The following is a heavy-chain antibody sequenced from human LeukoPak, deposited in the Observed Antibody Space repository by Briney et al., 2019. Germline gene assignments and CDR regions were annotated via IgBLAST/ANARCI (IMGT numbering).Heavy chain of an antibody. CDR1: GYTFTSYY. CDR2: INPSGGST. Sequence: GASVKVSCKASGYTFTSYYMHWVRQAPGQGLEWMGIINPSGGSTSYAQKFQGRVTMTRDTSTSTVYMELSSLRSEDTAVYYCARDGHDIAVAGRTVADSVWIEFDYWGQGTLVTVSS. J-gene: IGHJ4*02. D-gene: IGHD6-19*01. V-gene: IGHV1-46*01. CDR3: ARDGHDIAVAGRTVADSVWIEFDY.